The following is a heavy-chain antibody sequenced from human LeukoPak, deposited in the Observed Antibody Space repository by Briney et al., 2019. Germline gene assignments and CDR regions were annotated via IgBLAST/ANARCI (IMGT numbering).Heavy chain of an antibody. CDR3: AKDGGYDILTGYHDYYFDY. Sequence: GGSLRLSCAASGFTFSCYAMSWVRQAPGKGLEWVSAISGSGGSTYYADSVKGRFTISRYNSKNTLYLQMNSLRAEDTAVYYCAKDGGYDILTGYHDYYFDYWGQGTLVTVSS. CDR2: ISGSGGST. CDR1: GFTFSCYA. D-gene: IGHD3-9*01. J-gene: IGHJ4*02. V-gene: IGHV3-23*01.